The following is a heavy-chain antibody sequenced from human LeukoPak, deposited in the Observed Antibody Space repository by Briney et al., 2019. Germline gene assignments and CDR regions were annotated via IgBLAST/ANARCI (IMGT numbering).Heavy chain of an antibody. J-gene: IGHJ4*02. Sequence: PGGSLRLSCAASGFTYSSYAMSWIRQAPGKGLEWVSAISGSGGSTYYADSVKGRFTISRDNSKNTLYLQMNSLRAEDTDVYYCAKDGYYYDSSGENFDYWGQGTLVTVSS. CDR3: AKDGYYYDSSGENFDY. CDR1: GFTYSSYA. V-gene: IGHV3-23*01. CDR2: ISGSGGST. D-gene: IGHD3-22*01.